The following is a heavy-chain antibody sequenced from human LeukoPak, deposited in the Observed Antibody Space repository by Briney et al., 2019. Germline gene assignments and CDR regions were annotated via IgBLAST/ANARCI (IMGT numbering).Heavy chain of an antibody. J-gene: IGHJ4*02. V-gene: IGHV1-2*04. Sequence: ASVKVSCKASGYTFTGYYMHWVRQAPGQGLEWMGWINPNSGGTNYAQKFQGWVTMTRDTSISTAYMELSSLRSEDTAVYYCARVGVIAAAGGDYFDYWGQGTLVTVSS. CDR1: GYTFTGYY. CDR2: INPNSGGT. CDR3: ARVGVIAAAGGDYFDY. D-gene: IGHD6-13*01.